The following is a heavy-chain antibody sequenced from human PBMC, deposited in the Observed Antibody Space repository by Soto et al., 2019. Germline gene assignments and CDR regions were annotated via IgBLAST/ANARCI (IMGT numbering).Heavy chain of an antibody. J-gene: IGHJ4*02. D-gene: IGHD2-8*02. CDR3: ARPSTTATGGVEH. V-gene: IGHV1-69*02. CDR1: GVTFNNST. Sequence: QVQLVQSGAEVKQPGSSVKVSCKASGVTFNNSTANWVRQAPGQGLEWMGRFTPILGVANNAQKFQGRLTLSVEKSTSTAYMELSSLRSEDTAVYYCARPSTTATGGVEHWGQGTRVIVSS. CDR2: FTPILGVA.